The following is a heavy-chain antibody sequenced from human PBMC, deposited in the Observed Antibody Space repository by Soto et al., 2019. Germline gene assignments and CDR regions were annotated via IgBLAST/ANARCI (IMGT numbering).Heavy chain of an antibody. D-gene: IGHD1-1*01. CDR2: IRAKAEGGTT. CDR3: THNHGPFDS. Sequence: EVQLVESGGGLVKPGESLRLSCAASGFTFSNAWLSWVRQAPGKGLEWIGHIRAKAEGGTTDYAAPVKGRFTLSRDDSGNTLYLQMNSLKTEDTAVYYCTHNHGPFDSWGQGTLVTVSS. CDR1: GFTFSNAW. V-gene: IGHV3-15*01. J-gene: IGHJ4*02.